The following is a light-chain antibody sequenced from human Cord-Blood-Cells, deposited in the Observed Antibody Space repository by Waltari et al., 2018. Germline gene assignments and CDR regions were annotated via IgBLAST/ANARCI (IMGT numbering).Light chain of an antibody. Sequence: SALTQPASVSGSPGQSITISCTGTSSDVGGYHYVSWYQQHPGKAPKLMIYNIRKRPSGVSNRFSGSKSGNTASLTISGLQAEDEADYYCSSYTSSSSVVFGGGTKLTVL. V-gene: IGLV2-14*01. J-gene: IGLJ2*01. CDR2: NIR. CDR3: SSYTSSSSVV. CDR1: SSDVGGYHY.